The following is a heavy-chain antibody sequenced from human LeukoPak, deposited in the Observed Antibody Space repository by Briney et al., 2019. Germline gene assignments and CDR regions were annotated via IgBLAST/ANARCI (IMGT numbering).Heavy chain of an antibody. CDR1: GFTFSDYA. D-gene: IGHD3-22*01. Sequence: PGGSLRLSCAASGFTFSDYAMTWVRQAPGKGPEGVSGISGRGDKTYYTDSVKGRFTISRDNSKNTVDLQMNTLRAEDTAVYYCAKRDNNDYYTGLHVFDIWGQGTLVTVSS. V-gene: IGHV3-23*01. CDR2: ISGRGDKT. CDR3: AKRDNNDYYTGLHVFDI. J-gene: IGHJ3*02.